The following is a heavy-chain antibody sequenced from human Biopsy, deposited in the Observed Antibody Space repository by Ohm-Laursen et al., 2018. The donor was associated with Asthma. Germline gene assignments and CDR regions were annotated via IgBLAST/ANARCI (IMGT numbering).Heavy chain of an antibody. D-gene: IGHD6-19*01. V-gene: IGHV1-69*01. Sequence: SSVKVSCKAPGGTFSNFAISWVRQAPGQGLEWLGGITTVFGTTNYAQKFQGRVTITADESTSTAYMEVTSLRSEDTAIYYCARCQVGYSSGWSLLLKKIYYSGMDVWGQGTAVTASS. CDR3: ARCQVGYSSGWSLLLKKIYYSGMDV. CDR1: GGTFSNFA. J-gene: IGHJ6*02. CDR2: ITTVFGTT.